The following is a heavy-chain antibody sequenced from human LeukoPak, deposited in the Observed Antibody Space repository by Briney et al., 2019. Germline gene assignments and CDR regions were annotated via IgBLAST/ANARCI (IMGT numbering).Heavy chain of an antibody. Sequence: GGSLRLSCAASGFTFSSYEMHWVRQAPGKGLEWVSYITSSGSTMYYADSVKGRFTISRDNAKNSLYLQMSSLRAEDTAVYYCATLSPRHRRGVDTWGQEPLVTVSP. V-gene: IGHV3-48*03. D-gene: IGHD3-10*01. CDR1: GFTFSSYE. CDR3: ATLSPRHRRGVDT. CDR2: ITSSGSTM. J-gene: IGHJ5*02.